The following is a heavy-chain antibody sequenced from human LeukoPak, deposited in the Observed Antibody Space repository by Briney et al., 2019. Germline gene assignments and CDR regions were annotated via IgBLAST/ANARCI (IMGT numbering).Heavy chain of an antibody. Sequence: GGSLRLSCAASGFTFSSYWMNWVRQAPGKGLEWVSVIYSGGSTYYADSVKGRFTISRDNSKNTLYLQMNSLRAEDTAVYYCARIYVWGSYSPYYFDYWGQGTLVTVSS. CDR3: ARIYVWGSYSPYYFDY. CDR2: IYSGGST. D-gene: IGHD3-16*01. CDR1: GFTFSSYW. J-gene: IGHJ4*02. V-gene: IGHV3-53*01.